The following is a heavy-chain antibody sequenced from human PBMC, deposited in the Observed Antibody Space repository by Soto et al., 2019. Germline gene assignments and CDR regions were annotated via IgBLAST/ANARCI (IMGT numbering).Heavy chain of an antibody. CDR3: ARDVSPGSSSLYLDAFDI. D-gene: IGHD6-13*01. V-gene: IGHV3-7*03. CDR2: INRDGSKK. J-gene: IGHJ3*02. CDR1: GFTLSAYW. Sequence: EVQLEESGGDLVQPGGSLRLSCAASGFTLSAYWMTWSAKLRGKGREWVANINRDGSKKSYLDSVRGRFTISRDNVGNSLYLQMDSLRADDTALYYCARDVSPGSSSLYLDAFDIWGQGTMVTVSS.